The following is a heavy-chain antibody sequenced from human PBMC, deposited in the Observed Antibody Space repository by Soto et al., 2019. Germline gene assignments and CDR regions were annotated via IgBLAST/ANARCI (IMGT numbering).Heavy chain of an antibody. CDR1: GGSLSSSAYS. J-gene: IGHJ3*02. V-gene: IGHV4-30-2*01. CDR2: MYQSGST. CDR3: ARELLYYDSSGYSWDDAFDI. D-gene: IGHD3-22*01. Sequence: PSETLSLTCAVSGGSLSSSAYSWSWIRQPPGKGLEWIGFMYQSGSTYYNPSLKSRVTMALDRPKNQFSLKLTSVTAADTAVYYCARELLYYDSSGYSWDDAFDIWGQGTLVTVSS.